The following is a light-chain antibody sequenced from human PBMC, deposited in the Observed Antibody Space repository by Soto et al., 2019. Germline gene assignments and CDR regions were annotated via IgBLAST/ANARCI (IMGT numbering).Light chain of an antibody. Sequence: QSVLTQPASVSGSPGQSITISCTGTSSDVGGYNYVSLYQQHPGKAPKLMIYDVSNRPSGVSNRFSGSKSGNTASLTISGLQAEDEADYYCSSNTSNVVFGGGTKLTVL. CDR3: SSNTSNVV. CDR1: SSDVGGYNY. CDR2: DVS. V-gene: IGLV2-14*01. J-gene: IGLJ2*01.